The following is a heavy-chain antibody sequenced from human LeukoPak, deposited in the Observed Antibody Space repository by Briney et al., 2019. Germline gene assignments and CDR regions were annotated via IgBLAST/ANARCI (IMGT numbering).Heavy chain of an antibody. V-gene: IGHV3-74*01. CDR2: ITGDGSST. CDR3: ARDLRLWTNEREVGAMDV. Sequence: GGSLRLSCAASGFTFSGYWMHCVRQVPGRGLVWVSRITGDGSSTTYADSVKGRFTISRDNAKNTVFLQMISLRAEDTAVYYCARDLRLWTNEREVGAMDVWGQGTMVTVSS. CDR1: GFTFSGYW. J-gene: IGHJ6*02. D-gene: IGHD3/OR15-3a*01.